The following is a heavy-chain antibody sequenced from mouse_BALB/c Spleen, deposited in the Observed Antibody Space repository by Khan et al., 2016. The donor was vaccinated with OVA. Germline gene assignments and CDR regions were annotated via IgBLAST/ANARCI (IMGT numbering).Heavy chain of an antibody. CDR3: ARGGSGGIAY. Sequence: VQLQESGAELVKPGASVKLSCKASGYTFTSYDINWVRQRPGQGLEWIGWIFPGAGSTKYNEKFKGKATLTTDTSSSTAYMQLSSLTYEDSAVDCWARGGSGGIAYWGQGTLVTVSA. CDR2: IFPGAGST. V-gene: IGHV1-85*01. CDR1: GYTFTSYD. J-gene: IGHJ3*01.